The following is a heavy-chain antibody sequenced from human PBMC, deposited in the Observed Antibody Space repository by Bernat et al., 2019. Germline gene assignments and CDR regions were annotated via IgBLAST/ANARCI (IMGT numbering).Heavy chain of an antibody. J-gene: IGHJ4*02. V-gene: IGHV3-30*01. CDR3: ARDWGNVLRFLEWSTIDY. CDR1: GFTFSSYA. D-gene: IGHD3-3*01. CDR2: ISYDGSNK. Sequence: QVQLVESGGGVVQPGRSLRLSCAASGFTFSSYAMHWVRQAPGKGLEWVAVISYDGSNKYYADSVKGRFTISRDNSKNTLYLQMNSLRAEDTAVYYCARDWGNVLRFLEWSTIDYWGQGTLVTVSS.